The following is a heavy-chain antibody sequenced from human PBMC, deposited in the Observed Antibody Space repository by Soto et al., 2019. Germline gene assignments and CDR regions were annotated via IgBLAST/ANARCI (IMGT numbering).Heavy chain of an antibody. V-gene: IGHV4-30-2*01. CDR1: GGSIISGCYS. Sequence: SETLSLTCAVSGGSIISGCYSWSWIRQPPGQGLEWIGYIYNSGNTYYNPSLMSRVTISVDRAQNHFSLKLTSVTAADTAVYYCARGSDGVWNWFDPWGQGTQVTVSS. CDR2: IYNSGNT. CDR3: ARGSDGVWNWFDP. J-gene: IGHJ5*02. D-gene: IGHD2-21*02.